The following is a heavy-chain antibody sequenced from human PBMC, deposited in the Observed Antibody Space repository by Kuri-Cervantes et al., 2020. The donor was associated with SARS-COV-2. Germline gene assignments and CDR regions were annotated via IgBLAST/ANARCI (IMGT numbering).Heavy chain of an antibody. J-gene: IGHJ4*02. CDR2: ISSTSSYI. Sequence: GGSLRLSCAASGFTFSSYSMNWVRQAPGKGLEWVSSISSTSSYIYYADSVKGRFTISRDNSASTMFLQMNSLRAEDTALYFCAKDLISASYFGSGSPDYWGQGTLVPSPQ. D-gene: IGHD3-10*01. V-gene: IGHV3-21*04. CDR3: AKDLISASYFGSGSPDY. CDR1: GFTFSSYS.